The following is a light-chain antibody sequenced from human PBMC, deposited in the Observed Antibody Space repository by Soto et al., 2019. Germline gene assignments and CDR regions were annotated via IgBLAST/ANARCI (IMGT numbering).Light chain of an antibody. CDR2: GAS. CDR3: QQYGSSPLT. V-gene: IGKV3-20*01. Sequence: EIVLTQSPGTLSLSPGERATLSCMSSQRVSSSYLAWYQQKPGQAPRLLIYGASSRATGIPDRFSGSGSGTDFTLTISRLEPEDFAVYYCQQYGSSPLTCGGGTKVEIK. CDR1: QRVSSSY. J-gene: IGKJ4*01.